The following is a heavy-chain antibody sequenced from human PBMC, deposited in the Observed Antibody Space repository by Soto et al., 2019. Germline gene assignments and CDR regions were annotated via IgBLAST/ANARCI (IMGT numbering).Heavy chain of an antibody. V-gene: IGHV3-72*01. Sequence: EVQLVESGGGLVQPGGSLRLSCAASGLIFSDYHMDWVRQAPGKGLEWVGRIRRKANSYTTEYAASVKGRFTISRDEAKNSLYLQMNRLKSEDTDVYYCAMLGGWAGGSSGMDVWGQGTTVTVSS. J-gene: IGHJ6*02. CDR3: AMLGGWAGGSSGMDV. CDR2: IRRKANSYTT. D-gene: IGHD6-19*01. CDR1: GLIFSDYH.